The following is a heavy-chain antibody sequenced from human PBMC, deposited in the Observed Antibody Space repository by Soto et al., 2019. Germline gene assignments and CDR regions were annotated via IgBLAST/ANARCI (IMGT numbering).Heavy chain of an antibody. J-gene: IGHJ4*02. V-gene: IGHV4-31*03. CDR1: GDSISIGGYY. Sequence: SETLSLTCTVSGDSISIGGYYWTWIRQHPTKGLEWIGYIYYTGRTFYNPSLRSRVTMSADTSKNEFYLKLRSVTAADTAVYYCARGLNPMIRGVVISAFEFWGQGSLGTVS. CDR3: ARGLNPMIRGVVISAFEF. D-gene: IGHD3-10*01. CDR2: IYYTGRT.